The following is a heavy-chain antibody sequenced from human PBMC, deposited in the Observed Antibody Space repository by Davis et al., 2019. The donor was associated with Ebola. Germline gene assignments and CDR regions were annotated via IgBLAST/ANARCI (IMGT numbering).Heavy chain of an antibody. V-gene: IGHV3-66*01. CDR1: GFTVSSNY. D-gene: IGHD6-19*01. CDR3: ARGLYGYSSGWYRTGYFDY. CDR2: IYDQST. Sequence: PGGSLRLSCAASGFTVSSNYMSCVRQAPGKGLEWVSAIYDQSTAYSDSVKGRFTISRDTSKNTLYLQMNSLRAEDTAVYYCARGLYGYSSGWYRTGYFDYWGQGTLVTVSS. J-gene: IGHJ4*02.